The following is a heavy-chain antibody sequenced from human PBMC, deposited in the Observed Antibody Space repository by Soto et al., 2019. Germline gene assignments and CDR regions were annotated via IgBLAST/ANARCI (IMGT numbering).Heavy chain of an antibody. Sequence: EVQMLESGGGLVQPGGSLRLSCAASGFTFSSSAMNWVRQAPGKGLEWVSSISNSGGTTSYADSVKDRFTISRDNSKQPLYLQMNSLTSEATAVYYCANGCRGAYFYCLDVWGKGTTVTVS. CDR3: ANGCRGAYFYCLDV. V-gene: IGHV3-23*01. CDR1: GFTFSSSA. J-gene: IGHJ6*03. D-gene: IGHD5-18*01. CDR2: ISNSGGTT.